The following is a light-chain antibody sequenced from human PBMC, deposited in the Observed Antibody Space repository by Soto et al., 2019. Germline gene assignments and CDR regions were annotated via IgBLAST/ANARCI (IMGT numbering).Light chain of an antibody. J-gene: IGLJ1*01. CDR1: SSDVGGYKY. Sequence: QSVLTQPASVSGSPGQSITISCTGTSSDVGGYKYVSWYQQHPGKAPKLIIYEVSNRPSGVSNRFSGSKSGNTASLTISGLQAEDETDYYCNSFTSSSTYVFGTETKVTVL. CDR3: NSFTSSSTYV. V-gene: IGLV2-14*01. CDR2: EVS.